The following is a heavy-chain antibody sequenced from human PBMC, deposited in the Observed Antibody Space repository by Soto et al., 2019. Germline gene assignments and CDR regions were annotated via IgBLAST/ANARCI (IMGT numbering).Heavy chain of an antibody. CDR3: ARDIITVIGGEIYYYFGMDV. D-gene: IGHD3-10*01. CDR1: GYTFTSYY. V-gene: IGHV1-46*01. J-gene: IGHJ6*02. CDR2: INPSGGST. Sequence: EASVKVSFKASGYTFTSYYMHWVRQAPGQGLEWMGIINPSGGSTSYAQKFQGRVTMTRDTSKNQFSLNLTSVTAADTATYYCARDIITVIGGEIYYYFGMDVWGQGTTVTVS.